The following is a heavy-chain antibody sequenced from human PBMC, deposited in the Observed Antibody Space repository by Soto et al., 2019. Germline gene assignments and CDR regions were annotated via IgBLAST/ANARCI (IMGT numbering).Heavy chain of an antibody. D-gene: IGHD3-9*01. Sequence: QITLKESGPTPVKPTQTLTLTCTFSGFSLSTTEVGVAWIRQPPGKALEWLALIYWDDDKRYSPSLKSRLTTTKDTSKNQVVLRMTNMDPVDTATYYCAHRFDWYYFDYWGQGILVTVSS. CDR3: AHRFDWYYFDY. CDR1: GFSLSTTEVG. J-gene: IGHJ4*02. V-gene: IGHV2-5*02. CDR2: IYWDDDK.